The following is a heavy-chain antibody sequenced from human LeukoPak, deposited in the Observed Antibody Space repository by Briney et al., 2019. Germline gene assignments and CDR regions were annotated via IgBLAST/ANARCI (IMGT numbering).Heavy chain of an antibody. V-gene: IGHV4-59*01. Sequence: SKTLSLTCTVSGGSISSYYWSWIRQPPGKGLEWIGYIYSSGSTNYNPSLKSRATISVDTSKNQFSLKLSSVTAADTAVYYCARHSSSWYDNYYYYYGMDVWGQGTTVTVSS. D-gene: IGHD6-13*01. CDR2: IYSSGST. CDR1: GGSISSYY. CDR3: ARHSSSWYDNYYYYYGMDV. J-gene: IGHJ6*02.